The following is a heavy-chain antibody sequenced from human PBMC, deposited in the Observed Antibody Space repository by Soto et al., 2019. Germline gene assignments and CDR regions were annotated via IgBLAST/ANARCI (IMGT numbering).Heavy chain of an antibody. CDR1: GFTFSSYE. Sequence: GGSLRLSCATSGFTFSSYEMNWVRQAPGKGLEWVSYISSSGSTIYYADSVKGRFTISRDNAKNSLYLQMDSLRAEDTAVYYCARDQEAGSFFPYYYGMDVWGQGSTVTVSS. J-gene: IGHJ6*02. D-gene: IGHD6-13*01. CDR2: ISSSGSTI. V-gene: IGHV3-48*03. CDR3: ARDQEAGSFFPYYYGMDV.